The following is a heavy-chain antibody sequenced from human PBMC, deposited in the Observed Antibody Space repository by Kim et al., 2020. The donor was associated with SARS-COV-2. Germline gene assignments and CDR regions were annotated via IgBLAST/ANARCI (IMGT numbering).Heavy chain of an antibody. J-gene: IGHJ6*02. Sequence: FTISRDNSKNTLYLQMNSLRAEDTAVYYCARDWVRYFDWLLSRGPYGMDVWGQGTTVTVSS. V-gene: IGHV3-30*07. D-gene: IGHD3-9*01. CDR3: ARDWVRYFDWLLSRGPYGMDV.